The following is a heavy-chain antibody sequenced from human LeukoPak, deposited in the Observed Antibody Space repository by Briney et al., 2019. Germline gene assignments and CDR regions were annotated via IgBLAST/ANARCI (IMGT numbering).Heavy chain of an antibody. J-gene: IGHJ4*02. CDR3: AKDRPCTTCSPSDY. CDR1: GFTFSSYS. V-gene: IGHV3-23*01. Sequence: GGSLRLSCAASGFTFSSYSMSWVRQAPGKGLEWVSSIGSSGTTTYYADTVKGRFTISRDNSKNTLYLQMNSLRAEDTAVCYCAKDRPCTTCSPSDYWGQGTLVTVSS. D-gene: IGHD2-2*01. CDR2: IGSSGTTT.